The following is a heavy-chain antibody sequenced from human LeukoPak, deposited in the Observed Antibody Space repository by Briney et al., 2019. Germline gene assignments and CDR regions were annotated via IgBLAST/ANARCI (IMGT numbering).Heavy chain of an antibody. J-gene: IGHJ3*02. V-gene: IGHV3-48*03. CDR3: ARVIAGARRSASAI. CDR1: GFTFNTYE. CDR2: ISIKWSTI. D-gene: IGHD6-19*01. Sequence: GGSLRLSCAASGFTFNTYEMNWARQPPGKGLEWVSHISIKWSTIYYAQSVKGRFTISRDNAKNSVYLQMNSLRVEDTAVYYCARVIAGARRSASAIWGQGTMVTVSS.